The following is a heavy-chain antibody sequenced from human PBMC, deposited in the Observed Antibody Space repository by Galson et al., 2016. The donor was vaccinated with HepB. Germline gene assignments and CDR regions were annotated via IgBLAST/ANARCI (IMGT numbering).Heavy chain of an antibody. V-gene: IGHV4-31*03. CDR1: GGSISSGGYY. D-gene: IGHD3-10*01. CDR3: ARDRGYYYTDV. J-gene: IGHJ6*03. CDR2: IYYSRGT. Sequence: TLSLTCTVSGGSISSGGYYWSWIRQHPGKGLEWIGYIYYSRGTYYNPSLKSRLTISVDTSKNQFSLKLNSVTAADAAVYYCARDRGYYYTDVWGKGTTVTVSS.